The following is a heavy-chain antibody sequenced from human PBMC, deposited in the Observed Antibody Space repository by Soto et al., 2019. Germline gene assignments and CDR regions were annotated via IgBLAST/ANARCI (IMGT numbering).Heavy chain of an antibody. V-gene: IGHV3-7*01. CDR2: IKQDGSEK. Sequence: EVKLLESGGTLVEPGGSLRLSCAASGFTFSSYWMSWVRQAPGKGLEWVADIKQDGSEKYYVDSVKGRFTISRDNAKNSLYLQMNSLRAEDTAVYYCARDLGSGLQDYFDYWGQGTLVTVSS. D-gene: IGHD3-22*01. CDR3: ARDLGSGLQDYFDY. CDR1: GFTFSSYW. J-gene: IGHJ4*02.